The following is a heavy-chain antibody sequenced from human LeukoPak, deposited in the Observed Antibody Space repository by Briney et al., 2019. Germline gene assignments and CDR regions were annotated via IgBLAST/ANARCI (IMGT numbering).Heavy chain of an antibody. CDR1: GFTFSNYY. V-gene: IGHV3-11*01. CDR2: ITSSGGPI. Sequence: KSGGSLRLSCAVSGFTFSNYYMSWIRQAPGRGLEWLCYITSSGGPIYYADSVKGRFTISRDNAKDSLYPQMNSLRAEDTAVYYCARSSSSSIDYWGQGTLVTVSS. D-gene: IGHD6-13*01. J-gene: IGHJ4*02. CDR3: ARSSSSSIDY.